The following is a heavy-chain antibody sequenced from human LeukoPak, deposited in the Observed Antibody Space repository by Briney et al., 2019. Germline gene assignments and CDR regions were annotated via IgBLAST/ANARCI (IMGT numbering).Heavy chain of an antibody. CDR1: GGSISISSYY. CDR3: ERHREKIVVVPAAHAFDY. V-gene: IGHV4-39*01. Sequence: TSETLSLTCTVSGGSISISSYYWGWIRQPPGKGLEWIVSIYYSGSTYYNPSLKSRVTISVDTSKNQFSLKLSSVTAADTAVYYCERHREKIVVVPAAHAFDYWGQGTLVTVSS. J-gene: IGHJ4*02. D-gene: IGHD2-2*01. CDR2: IYYSGST.